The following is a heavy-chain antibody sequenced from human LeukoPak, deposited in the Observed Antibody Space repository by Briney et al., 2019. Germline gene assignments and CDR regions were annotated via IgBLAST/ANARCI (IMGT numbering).Heavy chain of an antibody. V-gene: IGHV3-48*03. CDR1: GFTFSSYE. CDR3: WVSYDSSGYYPPYTDV. J-gene: IGHJ6*03. Sequence: PGGSLRLSCAASGFTFSSYEMNWVRQAPGKGLEWVSYISSSGSTIYYADSVKGRFTISRDNAKNSLYLQINSLRAEDTAVYFGWVSYDSSGYYPPYTDVWGKGTTVTVSS. D-gene: IGHD3-22*01. CDR2: ISSSGSTI.